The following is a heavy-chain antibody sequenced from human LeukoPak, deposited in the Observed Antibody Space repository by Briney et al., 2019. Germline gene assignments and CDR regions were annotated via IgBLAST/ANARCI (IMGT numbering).Heavy chain of an antibody. D-gene: IGHD5-12*01. Sequence: ASVKVSCKASGYTFTGYYMHWVRQAPGRGLEWMGWINPNSGGTNYAQKFQGRVTMTRDTSISTAYMELCRLRSDDTAVYYCARVGRDGYIAFDIWGQGTMVTVSS. V-gene: IGHV1-2*02. CDR1: GYTFTGYY. CDR3: ARVGRDGYIAFDI. J-gene: IGHJ3*02. CDR2: INPNSGGT.